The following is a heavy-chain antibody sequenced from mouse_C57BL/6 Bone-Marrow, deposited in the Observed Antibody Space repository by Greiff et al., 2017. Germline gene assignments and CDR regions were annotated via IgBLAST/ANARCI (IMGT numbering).Heavy chain of an antibody. V-gene: IGHV5-6*01. D-gene: IGHD2-12*01. CDR3: ASSCYSYYYAMDY. CDR2: ISSGGSYT. J-gene: IGHJ4*01. Sequence: EVQRVESGGDLVKPGGSLKLSCAASGFTFSSYGMSWVRQTPDKRLEWVATISSGGSYTYYPDSVKGRFTISRDNAKNTLYLQMSSLKSEDTAMYYCASSCYSYYYAMDYWGQGTSVTVSS. CDR1: GFTFSSYG.